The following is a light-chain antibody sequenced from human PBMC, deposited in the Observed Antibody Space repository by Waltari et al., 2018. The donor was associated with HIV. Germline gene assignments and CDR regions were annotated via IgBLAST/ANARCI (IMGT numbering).Light chain of an antibody. J-gene: IGLJ3*02. V-gene: IGLV1-47*01. CDR3: AAWDASLSAWV. Sequence: QSVLTQPPSASGTPGQRVTISCSGSSSNIGSNYVYWYQQLPGTAPKLLIYRNNQRPSGVPDRFSGSKSGTSASLAISGLRSEDEADYYCAAWDASLSAWVFGGGTKLIVL. CDR1: SSNIGSNY. CDR2: RNN.